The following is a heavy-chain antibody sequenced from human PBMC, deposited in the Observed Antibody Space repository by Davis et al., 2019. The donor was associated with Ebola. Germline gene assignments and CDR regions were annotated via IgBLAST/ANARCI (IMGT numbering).Heavy chain of an antibody. CDR1: GFTFGDYA. V-gene: IGHV3-49*04. J-gene: IGHJ6*02. CDR3: TRVLVRGGMDV. D-gene: IGHD3-10*02. Sequence: GESLKISCTASGFTFGDYAMSWVRQAPGKGLEWVGFIRSKAYGGTTEYAASVKGRFTISRDDSKSIAYLQMNSLKTEDTAVYYCTRVLVRGGMDVWGQGTTVTVSS. CDR2: IRSKAYGGTT.